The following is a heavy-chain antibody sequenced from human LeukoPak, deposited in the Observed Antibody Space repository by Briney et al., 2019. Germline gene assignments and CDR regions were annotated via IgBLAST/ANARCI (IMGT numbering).Heavy chain of an antibody. J-gene: IGHJ5*02. Sequence: ASVTVSCKASGYTFTSYDINWVRQATGQGLEWMGWMNPNSGNTGYAQKFQGRVTITRNTSISTAYMELSSLRSEDTAVYYCATDPIAAAGTTSNWFDPWGQGTLVTVSS. CDR3: ATDPIAAAGTTSNWFDP. D-gene: IGHD6-13*01. CDR2: MNPNSGNT. V-gene: IGHV1-8*03. CDR1: GYTFTSYD.